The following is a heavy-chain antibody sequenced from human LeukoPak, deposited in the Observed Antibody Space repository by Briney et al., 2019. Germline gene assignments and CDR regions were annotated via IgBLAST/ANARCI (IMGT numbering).Heavy chain of an antibody. V-gene: IGHV3-23*01. J-gene: IGHJ4*02. CDR1: GFTFSSYA. D-gene: IGHD3-3*01. CDR2: ISGSGGST. CDR3: AKVNHYDFWSGYYLDY. Sequence: PGGSLRLSCAASGFTFSSYAMSWVRQAPGKGLEWVSAISGSGGSTYYADSVKGRFTISRDNSKNTLYLQMNSLRAEDKAVYYCAKVNHYDFWSGYYLDYWGQGTLVTVSS.